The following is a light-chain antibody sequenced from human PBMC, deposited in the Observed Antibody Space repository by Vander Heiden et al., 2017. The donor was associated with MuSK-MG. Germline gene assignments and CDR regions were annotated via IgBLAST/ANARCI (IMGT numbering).Light chain of an antibody. Sequence: EIVMTQSPDTLSVSPGERATLSCRVSQSVSNNLAWYQQKPGQAPRLLMYGASTRATGIPARFSGSGSGTEFTLTISSLQSEDFAVYYCQQDNNWPQTFGQGTKVEIK. CDR1: QSVSNN. J-gene: IGKJ1*01. CDR3: QQDNNWPQT. V-gene: IGKV3-15*01. CDR2: GAS.